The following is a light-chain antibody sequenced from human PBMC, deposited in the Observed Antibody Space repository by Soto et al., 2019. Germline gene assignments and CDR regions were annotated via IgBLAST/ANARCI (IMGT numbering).Light chain of an antibody. CDR1: QSVSSNN. CDR2: GAS. V-gene: IGKV3-20*01. J-gene: IGKJ3*01. CDR3: QQYGRSPFT. Sequence: EIVLTQSPGTLSLSPGERATLSCRASQSVSSNNLAWYQQRPGQAPRVVIYGASTRATGIPERFSGSGSGTDFTLTISRRDPEDFAVYYCQQYGRSPFTFGPGTKVDIK.